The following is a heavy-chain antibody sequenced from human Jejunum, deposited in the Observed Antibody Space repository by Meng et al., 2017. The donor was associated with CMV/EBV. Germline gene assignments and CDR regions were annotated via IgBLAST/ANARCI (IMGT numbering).Heavy chain of an antibody. CDR2: MYNSGTT. Sequence: LSLTCTVSGDSVSGGGYYWMWIRQTPGRGLEWIGNMYNSGTTTYNPSLKSRVSISVDISKNQFSLKLRSVTAADTAVYYCARWFDPWGQGIRVTSPQ. CDR3: ARWFDP. V-gene: IGHV4-61*08. J-gene: IGHJ5*02. CDR1: GDSVSGGGYY.